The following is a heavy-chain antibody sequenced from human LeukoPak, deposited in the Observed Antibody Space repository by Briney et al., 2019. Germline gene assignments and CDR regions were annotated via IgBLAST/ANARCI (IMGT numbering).Heavy chain of an antibody. CDR2: INHSGST. Sequence: SETLSLTCAVYGGSFSGYYWSWIRQPPGKGLEWIGEINHSGSTNYNPSLKSRVTISVDTSKNQFSLKLGSVTAADTAVYYCARATYYVAFDIWGQGTMVTVSS. V-gene: IGHV4-34*01. D-gene: IGHD3-10*02. CDR1: GGSFSGYY. CDR3: ARATYYVAFDI. J-gene: IGHJ3*02.